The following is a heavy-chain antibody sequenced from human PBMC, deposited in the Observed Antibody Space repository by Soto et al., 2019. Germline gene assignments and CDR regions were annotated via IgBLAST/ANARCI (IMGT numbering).Heavy chain of an antibody. Sequence: SETLSLTCTVSGGSISSSSYYWGWIRQPPGKGLEWIGSIYYSGSTYYNPSLKSRVTISVDTSKNQFPLKLSSVTAADTAVYYCARHEGGSELLRFGELLRWFDPWGQGTLVTVSS. CDR2: IYYSGST. CDR1: GGSISSSSYY. J-gene: IGHJ5*02. D-gene: IGHD3-10*01. CDR3: ARHEGGSELLRFGELLRWFDP. V-gene: IGHV4-39*01.